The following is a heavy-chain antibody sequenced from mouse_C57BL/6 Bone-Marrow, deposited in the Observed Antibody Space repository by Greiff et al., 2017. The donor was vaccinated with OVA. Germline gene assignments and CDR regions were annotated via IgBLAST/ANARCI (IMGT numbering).Heavy chain of an antibody. D-gene: IGHD3-3*01. J-gene: IGHJ2*01. CDR3: ARGQLYY. CDR1: GYTFTDYY. Sequence: VQLQQSGPVLVKPGASVKMSCKASGYTFTDYYMNWVKQSPGKSLEWIGVINPYNGGTSYNQKFKGKATLTVDKSSSTAYMELNSLTSEDSAVYYCARGQLYYWCQGTTLTVSS. CDR2: INPYNGGT. V-gene: IGHV1-19*01.